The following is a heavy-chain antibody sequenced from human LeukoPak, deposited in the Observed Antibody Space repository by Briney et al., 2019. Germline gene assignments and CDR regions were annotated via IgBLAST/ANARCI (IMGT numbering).Heavy chain of an antibody. CDR2: IIPISGTA. D-gene: IGHD3-10*01. J-gene: IGHJ4*02. Sequence: SVKVSCKASVGTFSSYAISWVRRAPGQGLEWLGGIIPISGTANSAQNFQGRVTITADESTTTAYMELSSLRSDDTAVYYCARFDPGVHPGDYWGQGTLVTVSS. CDR1: VGTFSSYA. V-gene: IGHV1-69*13. CDR3: ARFDPGVHPGDY.